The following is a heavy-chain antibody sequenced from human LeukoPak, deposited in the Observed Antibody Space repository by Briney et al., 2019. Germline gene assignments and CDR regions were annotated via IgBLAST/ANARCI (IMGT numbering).Heavy chain of an antibody. CDR2: IYYSGST. D-gene: IGHD3-10*01. J-gene: IGHJ4*02. Sequence: ASETLSLTCTVSGGSISSSSYYWGWIRQPPGKGLEWIGSIYYSGSTYYNPSLKSRVTISVDTSKNQFSLKLSSVTAADTAVYYCARETFGELSGGHDYWGQGTLVTVSS. CDR1: GGSISSSSYY. CDR3: ARETFGELSGGHDY. V-gene: IGHV4-39*07.